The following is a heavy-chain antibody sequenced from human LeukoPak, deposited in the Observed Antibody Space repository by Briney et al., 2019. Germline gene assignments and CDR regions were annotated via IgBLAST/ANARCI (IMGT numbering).Heavy chain of an antibody. CDR1: GFTFSDYY. CDR3: AKEYGLYYYDSSGYLVYFDY. J-gene: IGHJ4*02. V-gene: IGHV3-11*01. Sequence: GGSLRLSCAASGFTFSDYYMSWIRQAPGKGLEWVSYISSSGSTIYYADSAKGRFTISRDNAKNSLYLQMNSLRAEDTAVYYCAKEYGLYYYDSSGYLVYFDYWGQGTLVTVSS. D-gene: IGHD3-22*01. CDR2: ISSSGSTI.